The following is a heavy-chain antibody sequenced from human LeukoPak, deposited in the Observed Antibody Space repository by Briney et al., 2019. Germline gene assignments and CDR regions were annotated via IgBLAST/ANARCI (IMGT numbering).Heavy chain of an antibody. Sequence: GSLRLSCAASGFTFSSHAMSWVRQAPGQGLEWVSSISGSGGNTYCADSVRGRFTISRDNPKNTLYLQMNSLRAEDTAKYYCAKLIAVAGSDDYWGQGTLVTVSS. CDR1: GFTFSSHA. CDR2: ISGSGGNT. J-gene: IGHJ4*02. CDR3: AKLIAVAGSDDY. D-gene: IGHD6-19*01. V-gene: IGHV3-23*01.